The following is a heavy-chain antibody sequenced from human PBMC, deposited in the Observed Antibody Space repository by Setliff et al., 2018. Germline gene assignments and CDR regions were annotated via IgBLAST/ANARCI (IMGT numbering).Heavy chain of an antibody. CDR1: GFTFSSYS. Sequence: GGSLRLSCAASGFTFSSYSMNWVRQAPGKGLEWVSSISSSSSYIYYADSVKGRFTISRDNAKNSLYLQMNSLRAEDTAVYYCARRPYDSSGYFNYWGQGTLVTVSS. V-gene: IGHV3-21*01. CDR2: ISSSSSYI. CDR3: ARRPYDSSGYFNY. D-gene: IGHD3-22*01. J-gene: IGHJ4*02.